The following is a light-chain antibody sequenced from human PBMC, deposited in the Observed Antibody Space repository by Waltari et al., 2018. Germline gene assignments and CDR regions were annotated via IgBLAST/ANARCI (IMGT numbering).Light chain of an antibody. CDR3: SSYTSSSTYVV. CDR2: DVS. CDR1: SSDVGGYNY. V-gene: IGLV2-14*01. J-gene: IGLJ2*01. Sequence: QSALTQPASVSGSPGQSITISCTGTSSDVGGYNYVSWYQQHPGKAPKLMIYDVSKRPSGVSNRFSGSKSGNTASLTISWLQAEDEADYYFSSYTSSSTYVVFGGGTKLTVL.